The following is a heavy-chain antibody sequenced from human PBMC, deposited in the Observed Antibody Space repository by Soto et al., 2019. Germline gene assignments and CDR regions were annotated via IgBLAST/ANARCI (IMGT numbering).Heavy chain of an antibody. D-gene: IGHD1-26*01. CDR2: IIPIFGTA. V-gene: IGHV1-69*12. Sequence: QVQLVQSGAEVKKPGSSVKVSCKASGGTFSSYAISWVRQAPGQGLEWMGGIIPIFGTADYAQKFQGRVTITADEPTCTXXMELSSLRSEDTAVDYCASHSGSSPEGRYYYGMDVWGQGTTVTVSS. J-gene: IGHJ6*02. CDR3: ASHSGSSPEGRYYYGMDV. CDR1: GGTFSSYA.